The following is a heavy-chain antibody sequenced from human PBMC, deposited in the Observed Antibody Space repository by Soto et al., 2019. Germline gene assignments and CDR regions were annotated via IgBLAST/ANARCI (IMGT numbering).Heavy chain of an antibody. CDR2: MNPNSGNT. J-gene: IGHJ6*02. V-gene: IGHV1-8*01. Sequence: ASVKVSCKASGYTFTSYDINWVRQATGQGLGWMGWMNPNSGNTGYAQKFQGRVTMTRNTSISTAYMELSSLRSEDTAVYYCARGFITMVRGVIIPTPTYGTDVWGQGTTVTVSS. D-gene: IGHD3-10*01. CDR1: GYTFTSYD. CDR3: ARGFITMVRGVIIPTPTYGTDV.